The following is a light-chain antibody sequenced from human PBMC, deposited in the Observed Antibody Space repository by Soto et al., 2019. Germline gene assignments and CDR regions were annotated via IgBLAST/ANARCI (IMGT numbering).Light chain of an antibody. CDR3: QQYDSTPPT. CDR2: GAS. V-gene: IGKV3-20*01. CDR1: QSVTSNY. J-gene: IGKJ1*01. Sequence: EIVLTQSPGTLSLSPGDRATLSCRASQSVTSNYLAWYQRKPGQAPRLLIYGASNRATDIPYRFSASGSGTDFTLTITRLEAEDFAVYYCQQYDSTPPTFGQWTKVEGK.